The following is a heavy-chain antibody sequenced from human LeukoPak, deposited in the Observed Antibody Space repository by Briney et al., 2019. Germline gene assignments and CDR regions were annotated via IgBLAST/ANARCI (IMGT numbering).Heavy chain of an antibody. Sequence: ASVKVSCKASGYTFTSYYMHWVRQAPGQGLEWMGIINPSGGSTSYAQKFQGRVTMTRDTSTSTAYMELSSLRSEDTAVYYCARELSSSTQTLNYYYYYGMDVWGKGTTVTVSS. V-gene: IGHV1-46*01. CDR3: ARELSSSTQTLNYYYYYGMDV. CDR1: GYTFTSYY. J-gene: IGHJ6*04. D-gene: IGHD2-2*01. CDR2: INPSGGST.